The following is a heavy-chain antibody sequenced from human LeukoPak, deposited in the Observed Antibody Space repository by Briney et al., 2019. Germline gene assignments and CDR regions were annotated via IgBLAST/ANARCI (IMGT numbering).Heavy chain of an antibody. J-gene: IGHJ4*02. CDR2: ISSSSSYI. CDR1: GFTFSSYS. Sequence: PGGSLRLSCAASGFTFSSYSMNWVRQAPGRGLEWVSSISSSSSYIYYADSVKGRFTISRDNAKNSLYLQMNSLRAEDTAVYYCARVSVFDWLLSLDYWGQGTLVTVSS. D-gene: IGHD3-9*01. CDR3: ARVSVFDWLLSLDY. V-gene: IGHV3-21*01.